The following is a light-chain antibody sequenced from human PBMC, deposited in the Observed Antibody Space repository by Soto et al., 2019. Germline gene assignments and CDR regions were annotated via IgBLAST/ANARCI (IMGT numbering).Light chain of an antibody. V-gene: IGLV2-8*02. Sequence: QSVLTQPPSASRPPGQSVTISCTGTSSDVGGYNYVSWYQQHPGKAPKLMIYDVSSRPSGVPDRFSGSKSGNTASLTVSGLQAEDEADYYCSSYAGTHIVFGTGTKVTVL. CDR3: SSYAGTHIV. CDR2: DVS. CDR1: SSDVGGYNY. J-gene: IGLJ1*01.